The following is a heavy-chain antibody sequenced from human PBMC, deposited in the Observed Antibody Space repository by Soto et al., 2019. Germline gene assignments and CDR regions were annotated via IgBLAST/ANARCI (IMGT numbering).Heavy chain of an antibody. J-gene: IGHJ6*02. D-gene: IGHD3-9*01. CDR1: GFTFSDYY. CDR2: ISSSSSYT. V-gene: IGHV3-11*05. Sequence: GGSLRLSCAASGFTFSDYYMSWIRQAPGKGLEWVSYISSSSSYTNYADSVKGRFTISRDNAKNSLYLQMNSLRAEDTAVYYCAREALFYDILTGYYRYYYYGMDVWGQGTTVTVSS. CDR3: AREALFYDILTGYYRYYYYGMDV.